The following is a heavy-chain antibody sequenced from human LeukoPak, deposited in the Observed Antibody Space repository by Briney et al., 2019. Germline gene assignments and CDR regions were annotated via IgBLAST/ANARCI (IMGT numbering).Heavy chain of an antibody. V-gene: IGHV3-48*02. CDR2: ISSSSSTI. CDR3: ARDLYYYGSGSYRDY. Sequence: GGALRLSCAASGFTFSTYNMNWVRQAPGKGLEWVSYISSSSSTIYYADSVKGRFTISRDNAKNSLYLQMNSLRDEDTAVYYCARDLYYYGSGSYRDYWGQGTLVTVSS. D-gene: IGHD3-10*01. J-gene: IGHJ4*02. CDR1: GFTFSTYN.